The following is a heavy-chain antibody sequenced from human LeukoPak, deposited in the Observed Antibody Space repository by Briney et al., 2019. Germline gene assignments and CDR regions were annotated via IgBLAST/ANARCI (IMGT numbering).Heavy chain of an antibody. J-gene: IGHJ4*02. CDR1: GGTFSSYA. CDR3: ASQKTPAYYYDSSGYYNLDY. Sequence: SVKVSCRASGGTFSSYAISWVRQAPGQGLEWMGGIIPIFGTANYAQKFQGRVTITADESTSTAYMELSSLRPEDTAVYYCASQKTPAYYYDSSGYYNLDYWGQGTLVTVSS. D-gene: IGHD3-22*01. V-gene: IGHV1-69*01. CDR2: IIPIFGTA.